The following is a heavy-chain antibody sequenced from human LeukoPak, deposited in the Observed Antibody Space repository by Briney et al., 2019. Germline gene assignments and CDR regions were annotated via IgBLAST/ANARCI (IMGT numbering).Heavy chain of an antibody. J-gene: IGHJ4*02. D-gene: IGHD3-22*01. CDR3: ARGGLHYYDSSGLYY. V-gene: IGHV3-33*01. CDR1: GFTFSSYG. CDR2: IWYDGSNK. Sequence: GGSLRLSCAASGFTFSSYGMHWVRQAPGKGLEWVAVIWYDGSNKYYADSVKGRFTISRDNSKSTLYLQMNSVRAEDTAVYYCARGGLHYYDSSGLYYWGQGTLVTVSS.